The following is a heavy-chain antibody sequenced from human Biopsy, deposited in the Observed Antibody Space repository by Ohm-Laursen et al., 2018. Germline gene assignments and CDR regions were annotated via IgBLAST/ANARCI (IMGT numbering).Heavy chain of an antibody. D-gene: IGHD2-15*01. CDR1: DDSIRNFY. CDR2: ASYSGYT. V-gene: IGHV4-59*01. CDR3: ARDRRGDSYMDV. J-gene: IGHJ6*02. Sequence: SETLSLTCTVSDDSIRNFYWTWIRQPPGQGLEWIGHASYSGYTNYNPSLKSRVTISVDTSRVRFSLTLSSVTAADTAIYYCARDRRGDSYMDVWGQGTTVTVSS.